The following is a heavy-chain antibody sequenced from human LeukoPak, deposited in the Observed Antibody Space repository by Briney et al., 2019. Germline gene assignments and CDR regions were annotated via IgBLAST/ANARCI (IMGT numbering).Heavy chain of an antibody. CDR1: GYTFTSYD. D-gene: IGHD2-15*01. CDR2: MNPNSGNT. J-gene: IGHJ4*02. Sequence: ASVKVSCKASGYTFTSYDLNWVRQATGQGLEWMGWMNPNSGNTGYAQKFQGRVTMTRNTSISTAYMELSSLRSEDTAVYYCARGPGLRCSVGSRYFDKWGQGTLVTVSS. V-gene: IGHV1-8*01. CDR3: ARGPGLRCSVGSRYFDK.